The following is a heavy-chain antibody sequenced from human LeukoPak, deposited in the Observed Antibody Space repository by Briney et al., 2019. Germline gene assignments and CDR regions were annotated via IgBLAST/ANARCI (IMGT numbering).Heavy chain of an antibody. J-gene: IGHJ5*02. D-gene: IGHD6-19*01. CDR1: GFSFSDCA. Sequence: GGSLRLSCAASGFSFSDCAMHWVRQAPGKGLEWVALLSYDATNIHYADSVKGRFTISRDNSKNTLYLQMNSLRAEDTAVYYCVRVAVAGNLNNWFDPWGQGTLVTVSS. CDR2: LSYDATNI. CDR3: VRVAVAGNLNNWFDP. V-gene: IGHV3-30*04.